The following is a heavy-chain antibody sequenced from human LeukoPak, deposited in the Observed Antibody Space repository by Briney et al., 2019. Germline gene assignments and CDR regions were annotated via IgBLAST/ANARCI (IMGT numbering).Heavy chain of an antibody. J-gene: IGHJ4*02. CDR1: GFTFNNYA. CDR3: ARHLEQLLAYFDY. V-gene: IGHV3-23*01. D-gene: IGHD6-13*01. Sequence: GSLRLSCAASGFTFNNYAMSWVRQAPGKGREWVSAISGGDNTYHADSVKGRFTISRDNSKNTLHLQMNSLRAEDTAVYYCARHLEQLLAYFDYWGQGALVTVSS. CDR2: ISGGDNT.